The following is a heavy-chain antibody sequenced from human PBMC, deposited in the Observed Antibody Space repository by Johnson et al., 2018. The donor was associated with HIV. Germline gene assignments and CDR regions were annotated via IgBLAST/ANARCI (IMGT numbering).Heavy chain of an antibody. J-gene: IGHJ3*02. CDR1: RFTFDDYA. CDR2: ISWNSGSI. D-gene: IGHD1-26*01. Sequence: QLVESGGGLVQPGRSLRLSCAASRFTFDDYAMHWVRQAPGKGLEWVSGISWNSGSIGYADSVKGRFTISRDNAKSSLYLQMNSLRAEDTAVYYCARDGEWELEDAFDIWGQGTMVTVSS. CDR3: ARDGEWELEDAFDI. V-gene: IGHV3-9*01.